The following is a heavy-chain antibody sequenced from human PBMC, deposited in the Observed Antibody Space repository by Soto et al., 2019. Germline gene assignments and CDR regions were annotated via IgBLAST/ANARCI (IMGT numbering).Heavy chain of an antibody. Sequence: VGSLKICFKCSGYSFTRYLIFLGRQMPGKGLEWMGIIYPGDSDARYSPSFQGQVTISADKYISTAYLQWSSLKASDTAMYYCERNGSAAEYWGQGTLVTVSS. D-gene: IGHD2-15*01. CDR1: GYSFTRYL. J-gene: IGHJ4*02. CDR3: ERNGSAAEY. V-gene: IGHV5-51*01. CDR2: IYPGDSDA.